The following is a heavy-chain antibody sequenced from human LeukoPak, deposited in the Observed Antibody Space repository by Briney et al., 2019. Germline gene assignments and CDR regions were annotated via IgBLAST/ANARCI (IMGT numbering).Heavy chain of an antibody. J-gene: IGHJ4*02. Sequence: SQTLSLTCTVSGGSISSGSYYWSWIRQPAGKGLEWIGRIYTSGSTNYNPSLKSRVTISVDTSKNQFSLKLSSVTAADTAVYYCAREVPAARTGVDYWGQGTLVTVSS. CDR1: GGSISSGSYY. CDR2: IYTSGST. D-gene: IGHD2-2*01. V-gene: IGHV4-61*02. CDR3: AREVPAARTGVDY.